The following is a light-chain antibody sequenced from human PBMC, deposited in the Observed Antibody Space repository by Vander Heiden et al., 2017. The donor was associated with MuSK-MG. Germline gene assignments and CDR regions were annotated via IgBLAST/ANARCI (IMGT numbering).Light chain of an antibody. Sequence: RMTQSPSSLSASVGDRVTITCRASQDVTNYLAWFQKKPGEAPKPLIYAASSLQSGVPSRFSGSQSGTDFTLTINSLQPEDFATYYCQQYYSHPLTFGGGTKLELK. CDR2: AAS. J-gene: IGKJ4*01. V-gene: IGKV1-16*01. CDR1: QDVTNY. CDR3: QQYYSHPLT.